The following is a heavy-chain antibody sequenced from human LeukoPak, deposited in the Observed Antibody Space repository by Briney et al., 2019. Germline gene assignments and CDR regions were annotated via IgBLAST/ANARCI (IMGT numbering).Heavy chain of an antibody. V-gene: IGHV3-30*02. CDR1: GFTYSNYG. J-gene: IGHJ6*03. CDR3: ARVTAAYYYMDV. D-gene: IGHD5-18*01. Sequence: GGSLRLSCAASGFTYSNYGMHWVRQAPGKGLEWVAFIRYDGSNKYYADSVKGRFTISRDNSKNTLYLQMNSLRAEDTAVYYCARVTAAYYYMDVWGKGTTVTVSS. CDR2: IRYDGSNK.